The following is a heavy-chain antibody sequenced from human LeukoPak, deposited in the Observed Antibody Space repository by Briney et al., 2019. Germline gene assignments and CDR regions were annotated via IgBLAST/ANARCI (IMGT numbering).Heavy chain of an antibody. J-gene: IGHJ4*02. Sequence: ASVKVSCKASGYTFTKFGVSWVRQAPGQGLEWMGWISAHNGNTNYAQKFQGRVTMTTDTSTSTAHMELRSLRSDDTAVYYCATGYSSSWYEYYLDYWGQGTLVTVSS. CDR3: ATGYSSSWYEYYLDY. CDR2: ISAHNGNT. CDR1: GYTFTKFG. D-gene: IGHD6-13*01. V-gene: IGHV1-18*01.